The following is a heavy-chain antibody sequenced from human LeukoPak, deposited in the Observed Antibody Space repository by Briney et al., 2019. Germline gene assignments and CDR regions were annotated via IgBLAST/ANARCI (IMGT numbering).Heavy chain of an antibody. CDR3: ARLGGSIVGATVDY. J-gene: IGHJ4*02. CDR2: IYTSGST. CDR1: GGSISSYY. D-gene: IGHD1-26*01. V-gene: IGHV4-4*07. Sequence: SETLSLTCTVSGGSISSYYWSWIRQSAGKGLEWIGRIYTSGSTYYNPSLKSRVTISVDTSKNQFSLKLSSVTAADTAVYYCARLGGSIVGATVDYWGQGTLVTVSS.